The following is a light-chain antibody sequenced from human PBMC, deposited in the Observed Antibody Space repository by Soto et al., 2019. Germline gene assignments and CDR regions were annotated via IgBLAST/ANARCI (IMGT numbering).Light chain of an antibody. CDR1: QSISSY. Sequence: IVFSQSPATLSLSKGERATLSCRASQSISSYLAWYQQKPGQAPRLLIYDASNRATGIPARFSGSGSGTDFTLTISSLEPEDFAVYYCQQRSSWPRTFGGGTKVDIK. V-gene: IGKV3-11*01. CDR3: QQRSSWPRT. J-gene: IGKJ4*01. CDR2: DAS.